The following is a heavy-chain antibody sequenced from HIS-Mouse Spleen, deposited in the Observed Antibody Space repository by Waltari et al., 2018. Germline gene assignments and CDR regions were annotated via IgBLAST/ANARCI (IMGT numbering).Heavy chain of an antibody. Sequence: QVQLVESGGGVVQPGRSLRLSCAASGFTFRSYGMHWVRQAPGKGLEWVAVISYDGSNKYYADSVKGRFTISRDNSKNTLYLQMNSLRAEDTAVYYCAKASWGEAFDIWGQGTMVTVSS. CDR2: ISYDGSNK. CDR3: AKASWGEAFDI. D-gene: IGHD3-16*01. CDR1: GFTFRSYG. V-gene: IGHV3-30*18. J-gene: IGHJ3*02.